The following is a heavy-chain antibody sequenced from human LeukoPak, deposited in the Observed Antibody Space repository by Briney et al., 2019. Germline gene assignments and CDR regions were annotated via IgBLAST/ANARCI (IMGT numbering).Heavy chain of an antibody. Sequence: SQTLSLTCTLSRGSISRGDYYWSWIRQPPGNGLEWLGYIYYSGSPYYNPSLKSRVTISVDTSKNQFSLKLRSVTAADTAVYYCARAKVVTATTNYFDYWGQGTLVTASS. V-gene: IGHV4-30-4*08. CDR2: IYYSGSP. J-gene: IGHJ4*02. CDR3: ARAKVVTATTNYFDY. D-gene: IGHD2-21*02. CDR1: RGSISRGDYY.